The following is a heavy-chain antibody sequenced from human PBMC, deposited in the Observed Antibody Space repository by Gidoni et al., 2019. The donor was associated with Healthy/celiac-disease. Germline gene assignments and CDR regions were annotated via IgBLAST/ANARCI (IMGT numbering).Heavy chain of an antibody. J-gene: IGHJ6*02. V-gene: IGHV3-74*01. CDR2: INSDGSST. CDR3: ARDEAVTTWPSYYYYGMDV. D-gene: IGHD4-4*01. Sequence: EVQLVESGGGLVQPGGSLRLSCAASGFTFSSYWMHWVRQAPGKGLVWVSRINSDGSSTSYAHSVKGRFTISRDNAKNTLYLQMNSLRAEDTAVYYCARDEAVTTWPSYYYYGMDVWGQGTTVTVSS. CDR1: GFTFSSYW.